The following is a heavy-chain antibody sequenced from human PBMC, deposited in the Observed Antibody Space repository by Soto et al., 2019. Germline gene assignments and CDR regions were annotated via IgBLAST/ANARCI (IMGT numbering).Heavy chain of an antibody. CDR2: ISSSGTTI. CDR3: ASTKQGGGWYY. Sequence: PGGSLRLSCAASGFTFSSYSMNWVRQAPGKGLEWVSYISSSGTTIYYADSVKGRFTISRDNAKNSLYLQMNSLRAEDTAVYYCASTKQGGGWYYWGQGTLVTVSS. CDR1: GFTFSSYS. D-gene: IGHD6-19*01. J-gene: IGHJ4*02. V-gene: IGHV3-48*01.